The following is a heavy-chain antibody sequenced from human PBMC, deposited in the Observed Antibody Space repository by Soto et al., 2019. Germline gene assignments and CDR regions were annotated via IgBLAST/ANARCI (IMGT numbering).Heavy chain of an antibody. CDR3: ARQDYNYAYFDF. Sequence: GESLKISCQGTGYRFSSSWIGWVRQKPGKGLEWLGNVYPSDSDVRYSPAFEGQVTISADNSISTAYLQWSSLQASDTAMYYCARQDYNYAYFDFWGQGTLVTVSS. J-gene: IGHJ4*02. CDR2: VYPSDSDV. V-gene: IGHV5-51*01. D-gene: IGHD5-18*01. CDR1: GYRFSSSW.